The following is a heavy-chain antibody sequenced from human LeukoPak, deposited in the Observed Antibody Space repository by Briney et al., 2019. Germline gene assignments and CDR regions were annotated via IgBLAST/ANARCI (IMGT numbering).Heavy chain of an antibody. Sequence: PGRSLRLSCAASGFTFSSYGMHWVRQAPGKGLEWVAVIWYDGSNKYYADSVKGRFTISRDNAKNSLYLQMNSLRAEDTAVYYCARVGIILRDFDYWGQGTLVTVSS. CDR3: ARVGIILRDFDY. CDR1: GFTFSSYG. V-gene: IGHV3-33*01. J-gene: IGHJ4*02. D-gene: IGHD7-27*01. CDR2: IWYDGSNK.